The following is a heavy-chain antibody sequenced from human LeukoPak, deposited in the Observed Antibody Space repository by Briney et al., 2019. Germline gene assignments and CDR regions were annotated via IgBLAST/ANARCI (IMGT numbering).Heavy chain of an antibody. J-gene: IGHJ6*03. CDR2: INHSGST. Sequence: SETLSLTCAVYGGSLSGYYWSWIRQPPGKGLEWIGEINHSGSTNYNPSLKSRVTISVDTSKNQFSLKLSSVTAANTAVYYCARDTLVAAARYYYMDVWGKGTTVTVSS. CDR3: ARDTLVAAARYYYMDV. CDR1: GGSLSGYY. V-gene: IGHV4-34*01. D-gene: IGHD2-2*01.